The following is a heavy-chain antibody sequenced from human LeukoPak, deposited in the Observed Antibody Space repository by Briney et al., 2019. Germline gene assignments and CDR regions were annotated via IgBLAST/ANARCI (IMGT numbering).Heavy chain of an antibody. J-gene: IGHJ4*02. Sequence: PSQTLSLTCIVSGGSIGTGDFYWSWVRQPAGKELEWIGRIYSSGSTNYNPSLKSRVTISVDTSKNQFTLKLSSVTAADTAVYYCARGRYGWLPFDYWGQGTLVTVSS. D-gene: IGHD3-16*01. CDR1: GGSIGTGDFY. CDR2: IYSSGST. V-gene: IGHV4-61*02. CDR3: ARGRYGWLPFDY.